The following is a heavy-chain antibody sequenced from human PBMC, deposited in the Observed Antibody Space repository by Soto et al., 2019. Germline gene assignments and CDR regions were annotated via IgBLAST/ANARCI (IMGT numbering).Heavy chain of an antibody. V-gene: IGHV1-18*01. CDR2: ISAYNGNT. CDR1: GYTFTSYG. D-gene: IGHD4-17*01. Sequence: QVQLVQSGAEVKKPGASVKVSCKASGYTFTSYGISWVRQAPGQGLEWMGWISAYNGNTNYAQKLQGRVTMTTDTSASTAYMDLRLLRYGDTDVYYCARELHGAPYYWGQGTLVTVSS. J-gene: IGHJ4*02. CDR3: ARELHGAPYY.